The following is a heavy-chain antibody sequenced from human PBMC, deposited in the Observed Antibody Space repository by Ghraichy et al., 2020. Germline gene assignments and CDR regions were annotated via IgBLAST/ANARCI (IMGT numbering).Heavy chain of an antibody. Sequence: GESLNISCAASGFTFSSYAMSWVRQAPGKGLEWVSAISGSGGSTYYADSVKGRFTISRDNSKNTLYLQMNSLRAEDTAVYYCAKGPYSSGWDPRFRLYYFDYWGQGTLVTVSS. CDR1: GFTFSSYA. CDR3: AKGPYSSGWDPRFRLYYFDY. CDR2: ISGSGGST. J-gene: IGHJ4*02. D-gene: IGHD6-19*01. V-gene: IGHV3-23*01.